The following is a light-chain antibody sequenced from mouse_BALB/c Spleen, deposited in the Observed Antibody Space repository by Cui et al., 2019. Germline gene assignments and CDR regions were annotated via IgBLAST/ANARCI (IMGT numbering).Light chain of an antibody. CDR2: DTS. V-gene: IGKV4-63*01. J-gene: IGKJ2*01. CDR3: FQGSGYPLT. Sequence: ENVLTKSPALMSASPGEKVTMTCSASSSVSYMHWYQQKSSTSPKLWIYDTSKLASGVPGRFSGSGSGNSYSLTISSLEAEDVATYYCFQGSGYPLTFGGGTKLEIK. CDR1: SSVSY.